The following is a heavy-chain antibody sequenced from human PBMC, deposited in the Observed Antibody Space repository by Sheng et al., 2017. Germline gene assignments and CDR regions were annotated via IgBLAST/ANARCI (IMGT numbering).Heavy chain of an antibody. Sequence: QVQLVESGGGVVQPGGSLRLSCAASGFTFSSYGMHWVRQAPGKGLEWVAFIRYDGSNKYYADSVKGRFTISRDNSKNTLYLQMNSLRAEDTAVYYCAKAEWELLPFDDYWGQGTLVTVSS. CDR1: GFTFSSYG. D-gene: IGHD1-26*01. CDR3: AKAEWELLPFDDY. V-gene: IGHV3-30*02. CDR2: IRYDGSNK. J-gene: IGHJ4*02.